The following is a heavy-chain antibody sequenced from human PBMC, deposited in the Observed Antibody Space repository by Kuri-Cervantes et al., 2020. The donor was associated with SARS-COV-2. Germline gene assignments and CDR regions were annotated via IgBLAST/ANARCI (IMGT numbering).Heavy chain of an antibody. V-gene: IGHV3-7*01. D-gene: IGHD2-2*01. CDR2: IEQDGSEK. Sequence: GGSLRLSCAASGFTFSSYWMSWVRQAPGKGLEWVANIEQDGSEKYYVDSVKGRFTISRDNAKNSLYLQMNSLRAEDTAVYYCARRFHQYQLPHWYFDLWGRGTLVTVSS. CDR1: GFTFSSYW. J-gene: IGHJ2*01. CDR3: ARRFHQYQLPHWYFDL.